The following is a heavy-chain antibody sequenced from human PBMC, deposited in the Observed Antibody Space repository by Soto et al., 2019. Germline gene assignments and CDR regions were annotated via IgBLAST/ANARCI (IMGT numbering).Heavy chain of an antibody. CDR3: ARDRNIVATIYNYYGMDV. Sequence: GPQVKVSCKASGGTFSSYAISWVRQAPGQGLEWMGGIIPIFGTANYAQKFQGRVTITADESTSTAYMELSSLRSEDTAVYYCARDRNIVATIYNYYGMDVWGQGTTVTVSS. CDR2: IIPIFGTA. J-gene: IGHJ6*02. D-gene: IGHD5-12*01. CDR1: GGTFSSYA. V-gene: IGHV1-69*01.